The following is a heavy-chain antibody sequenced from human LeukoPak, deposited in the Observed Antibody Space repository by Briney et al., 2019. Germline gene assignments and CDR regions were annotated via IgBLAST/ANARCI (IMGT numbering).Heavy chain of an antibody. CDR1: GFTFSSYA. V-gene: IGHV3-23*01. CDR3: AKDFHRDGYNLGRDFDY. J-gene: IGHJ4*02. D-gene: IGHD5-24*01. Sequence: GGSLRLSCAASGFTFSSYAMSWVRQAPGKGLEWVSAISGSGGSTYYADSVKGRFTISRDNSKNTLYLQMNSLRAEDTAVYYCAKDFHRDGYNLGRDFDYWGQGTLVTVSS. CDR2: ISGSGGST.